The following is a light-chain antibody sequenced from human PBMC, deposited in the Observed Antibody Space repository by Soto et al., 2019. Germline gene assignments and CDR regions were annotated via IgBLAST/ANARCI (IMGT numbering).Light chain of an antibody. CDR1: SGHSSYI. Sequence: QTVVTQSSSASASLGSSVKLTCTLGSGHSSYIIAWHQQQPGKAPRYLMKLEGSGSYNKGSGFPDRFSGSSSGADRYLTISNLQFEDEADYYCETWDSNTRVFGGGTKLTVL. J-gene: IGLJ3*02. CDR2: LEGSGSY. V-gene: IGLV4-60*02. CDR3: ETWDSNTRV.